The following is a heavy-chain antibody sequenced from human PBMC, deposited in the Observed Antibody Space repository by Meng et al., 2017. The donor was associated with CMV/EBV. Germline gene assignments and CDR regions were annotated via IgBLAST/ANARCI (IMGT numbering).Heavy chain of an antibody. V-gene: IGHV4-59*11. J-gene: IGHJ6*02. CDR1: GGSISSHY. D-gene: IGHD3-22*01. Sequence: SQTLSPTCTVSGGSISSHYWSWIRQPPGQVLEWIGYIYYSGSTNYNPPLKSRVTISVDTSKNQFSLKLSSVTAADTAVYYCARSSYYGSSGSYSLGGMDVWGQGTTVTVSS. CDR3: ARSSYYGSSGSYSLGGMDV. CDR2: IYYSGST.